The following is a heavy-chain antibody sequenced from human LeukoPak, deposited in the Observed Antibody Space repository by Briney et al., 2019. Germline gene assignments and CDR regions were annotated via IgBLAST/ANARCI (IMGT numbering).Heavy chain of an antibody. CDR2: MNPNCGNT. D-gene: IGHD3-3*01. CDR1: GYTFTSYD. CDR3: ARTLVVRFLEWLYYYYGMDV. V-gene: IGHV1-8*01. J-gene: IGHJ6*02. Sequence: ASVKVSCKASGYTFTSYDINWVRQATGQGLEWMGWMNPNCGNTGYAQKFQGRVTMTRNTSISTAYMELSSLRSEDTAVYYCARTLVVRFLEWLYYYYGMDVWGQGTTVTVSS.